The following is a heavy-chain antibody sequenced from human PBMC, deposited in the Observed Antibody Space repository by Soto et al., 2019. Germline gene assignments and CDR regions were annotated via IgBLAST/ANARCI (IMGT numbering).Heavy chain of an antibody. CDR3: ARGGHSGGYYSFDY. CDR2: IWYDGSNK. Sequence: QVQLVDSGGGVVQPGRSLRLSCAASGFTFSNYGMHWVRQAPGKGLEWVAVIWYDGSNKYYGDSVKGRFTISRDNSKNTLYLQMNSLRTEDTAVYYCARGGHSGGYYSFDYWGQGTLVTVSS. CDR1: GFTFSNYG. V-gene: IGHV3-33*01. D-gene: IGHD3-22*01. J-gene: IGHJ4*02.